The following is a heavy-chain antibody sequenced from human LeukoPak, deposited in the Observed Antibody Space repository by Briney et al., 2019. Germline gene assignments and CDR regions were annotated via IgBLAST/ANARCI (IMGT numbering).Heavy chain of an antibody. CDR2: IKQDGSEK. Sequence: GGSLRLSCAASGFTFSSYWLTWVRQAPGKGLEWVANIKQDGSEKYYVDSVKGRFTISRQNAKNSLFLQMNSLRAEDTAVYYCARHRSGGSQDDAFDIWGQGTMVTVSS. CDR3: ARHRSGGSQDDAFDI. CDR1: GFTFSSYW. V-gene: IGHV3-7*01. D-gene: IGHD2-15*01. J-gene: IGHJ3*02.